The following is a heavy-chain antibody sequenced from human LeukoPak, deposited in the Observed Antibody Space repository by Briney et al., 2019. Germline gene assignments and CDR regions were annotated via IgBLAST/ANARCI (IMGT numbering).Heavy chain of an antibody. CDR1: GYTFTGYY. Sequence: GASVKVSCKASGYTFTGYYMHWVRQAPGQGLEWMGWINPNSGGTNYAQKLQGRVTMTRDTSISTAYMELSRLRSDDTAVYYCAREFVIQLHNWFDPWGQGTLVTVSS. CDR2: INPNSGGT. V-gene: IGHV1-2*02. J-gene: IGHJ5*02. D-gene: IGHD3-16*02. CDR3: AREFVIQLHNWFDP.